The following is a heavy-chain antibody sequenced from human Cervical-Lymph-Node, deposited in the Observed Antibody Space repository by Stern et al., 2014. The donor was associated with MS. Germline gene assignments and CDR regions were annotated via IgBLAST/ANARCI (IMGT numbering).Heavy chain of an antibody. D-gene: IGHD3-22*01. CDR1: GDSLSKLY. J-gene: IGHJ6*02. V-gene: IGHV1-24*01. CDR2: DAPEEGKI. Sequence: QMQLVQSGAEVKKPGASVKVSCKVSGDSLSKLYMHWVRQAPGEGLEWMGGDAPEEGKIVYAQKFQGRVSMTEDTSADTAYLELRSLRSEDSAVYYCASVRITVIELEGMDVWGQGTTVTVS. CDR3: ASVRITVIELEGMDV.